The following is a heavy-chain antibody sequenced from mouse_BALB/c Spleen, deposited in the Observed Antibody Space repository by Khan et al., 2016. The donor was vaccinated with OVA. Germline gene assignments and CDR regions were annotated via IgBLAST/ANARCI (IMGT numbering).Heavy chain of an antibody. Sequence: QVQLKESGPGLVAPSQSLSITCTVSGFSLTSYDISWIRQPPGKGLEWLGVMWTGGGTNYNSAFMSRLSISKDNSKSQVFLKMNSLQTDDTAIYYCVRDRNCRMDYWGQGTSVTVSS. D-gene: IGHD4-1*01. CDR1: GFSLTSYD. CDR2: MWTGGGT. CDR3: VRDRNCRMDY. J-gene: IGHJ4*01. V-gene: IGHV2-9-2*01.